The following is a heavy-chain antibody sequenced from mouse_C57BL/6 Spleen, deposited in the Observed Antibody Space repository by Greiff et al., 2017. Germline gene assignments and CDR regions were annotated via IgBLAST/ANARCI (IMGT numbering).Heavy chain of an antibody. Sequence: QLQQSGAELVRPGASVTLSCKASGYTFTDYEMHWVKQTPVHGLEWIGAIDPETGGTAYNQKFKGKAILTADKSSSTAYMELRSLTSEDSAVYYCTRWGYGRVYAMDYWGQGTSVTVSS. J-gene: IGHJ4*01. CDR2: IDPETGGT. CDR1: GYTFTDYE. CDR3: TRWGYGRVYAMDY. D-gene: IGHD1-1*01. V-gene: IGHV1-15*01.